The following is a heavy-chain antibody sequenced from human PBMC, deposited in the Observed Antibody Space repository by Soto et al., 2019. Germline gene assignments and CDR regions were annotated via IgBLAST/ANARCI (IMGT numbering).Heavy chain of an antibody. V-gene: IGHV4-4*07. D-gene: IGHD3-3*01. Sequence: SETLSLTCTVPGGAISGYYWTWIRHSDGEGLEWIGRIYRSGTTNYNPSLKSRVTISLDTSMNYFSLRLSSVTAADTAVYYCARGQRFSDWFDPWGQGTLVTVSS. J-gene: IGHJ5*02. CDR1: GGAISGYY. CDR2: IYRSGTT. CDR3: ARGQRFSDWFDP.